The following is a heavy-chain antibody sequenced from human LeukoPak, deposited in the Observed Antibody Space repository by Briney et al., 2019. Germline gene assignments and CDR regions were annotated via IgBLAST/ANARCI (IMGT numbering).Heavy chain of an antibody. Sequence: GGSLRLSCAASGFTFNSYWMSWVRQAPGKGLEWVANIKQDGSEKCYVDSVKGRFTISRDNAKNSLYLQMNSLRAEDTAVYYCARLGRARAFDYWGQGTLVTVSS. V-gene: IGHV3-7*01. J-gene: IGHJ4*02. D-gene: IGHD2-15*01. CDR3: ARLGRARAFDY. CDR1: GFTFNSYW. CDR2: IKQDGSEK.